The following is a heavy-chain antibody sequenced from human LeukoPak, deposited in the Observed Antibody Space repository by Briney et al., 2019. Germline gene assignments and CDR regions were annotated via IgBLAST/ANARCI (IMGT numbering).Heavy chain of an antibody. V-gene: IGHV4-38-2*02. CDR3: ARDGPWGIAVAGTLDY. CDR1: GYSISSGYY. CDR2: IYHSGST. Sequence: SETLSITCAVSGYSISSGYYWGWIRQPPGKGLEWIGSIYHSGSTYYNPSLKSRVTISVDTSKNQFSLKLSSVTAADTAVYYCARDGPWGIAVAGTLDYWGQGTLVTVSS. J-gene: IGHJ4*02. D-gene: IGHD6-19*01.